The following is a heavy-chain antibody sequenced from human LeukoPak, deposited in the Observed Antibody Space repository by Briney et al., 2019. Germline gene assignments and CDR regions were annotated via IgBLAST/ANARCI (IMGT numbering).Heavy chain of an antibody. Sequence: GGSLRLSCAASGLTFSSYEMTWVRQAPGKGLEWVSHISRSGATINYADSVKGRFTISRDNAKNSLYLQMNGLRAEDTAVYYCARYTGSFDYWGQGTLVTVSS. CDR2: ISRSGATI. V-gene: IGHV3-48*03. D-gene: IGHD1-14*01. J-gene: IGHJ4*02. CDR3: ARYTGSFDY. CDR1: GLTFSSYE.